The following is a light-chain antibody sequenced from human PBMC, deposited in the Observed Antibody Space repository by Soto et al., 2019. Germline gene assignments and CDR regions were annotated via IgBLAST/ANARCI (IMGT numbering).Light chain of an antibody. CDR2: GAS. CDR1: QSLSSS. V-gene: IGKV3-15*01. CDR3: QQYNNWRWT. J-gene: IGKJ1*01. Sequence: EIVLTQFPGTLSLSPGERATLSCRPSQSLSSSYLVWYQQKPGQAPRLLIYGASTRATGIPARFSGSGSGTEFTLTISSLQSEDFAVYYCQQYNNWRWTFGQGTKVEIK.